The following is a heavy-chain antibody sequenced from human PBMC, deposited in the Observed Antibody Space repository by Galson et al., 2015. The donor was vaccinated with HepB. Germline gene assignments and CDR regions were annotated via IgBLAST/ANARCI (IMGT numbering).Heavy chain of an antibody. V-gene: IGHV1-69*13. J-gene: IGHJ5*02. CDR2: IIPIFRTA. CDR1: GAPFSSYA. Sequence: SVKVSCKASGAPFSSYAISWVRQSPGQGLEWMGGIIPIFRTANYAQKFQGRVMITEDESTSTVYMELSSLRFEDTAIYYCTNHSHNAMWFDLWGQGTLVTVSS. D-gene: IGHD1-1*01. CDR3: TNHSHNAMWFDL.